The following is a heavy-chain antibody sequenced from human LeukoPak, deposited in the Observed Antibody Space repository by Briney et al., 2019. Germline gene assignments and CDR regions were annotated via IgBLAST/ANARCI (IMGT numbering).Heavy chain of an antibody. CDR3: ARLPEGAARPDDY. CDR2: INHSGST. J-gene: IGHJ4*02. D-gene: IGHD6-6*01. V-gene: IGHV4-34*01. CDR1: GGSFSGYY. Sequence: SETLSLTCAVYGGSFSGYYWSWIRQPPGKGLEWIGEINHSGSTNYNPSLKSRVTISVDTSKNQFSLKLSSVTAADTAVYYCARLPEGAARPDDYWGQGTLVTVSS.